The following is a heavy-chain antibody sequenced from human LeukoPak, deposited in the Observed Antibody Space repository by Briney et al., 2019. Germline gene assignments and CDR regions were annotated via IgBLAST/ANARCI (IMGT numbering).Heavy chain of an antibody. CDR1: GFAFISQA. CDR2: ISDSGDTT. J-gene: IGHJ4*02. D-gene: IGHD6-19*01. CDR3: AKDARRSDGWYFFDH. Sequence: GGSLRLSCAPSGFAFISQALGWVPQAPGKGLEWVSVISDSGDTTYYADSVKGRFTISRDNSKNTLYLQMSSLRAEDTAIYYCAKDARRSDGWYFFDHWGQGALVTVSS. V-gene: IGHV3-23*01.